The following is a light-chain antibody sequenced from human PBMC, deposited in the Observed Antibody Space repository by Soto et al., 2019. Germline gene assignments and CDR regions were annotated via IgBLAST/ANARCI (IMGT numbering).Light chain of an antibody. Sequence: DIQLTQSPSFLSASVGDRVTITCRASQGISSLLAWYQQKPGKAPKLLIHTASTLQSGVPSRFSGSGYGAEFPLKISRRQPEDFATYYCQHRHSYPITFGEGTRLEIK. J-gene: IGKJ5*01. V-gene: IGKV1-9*01. CDR2: TAS. CDR3: QHRHSYPIT. CDR1: QGISSL.